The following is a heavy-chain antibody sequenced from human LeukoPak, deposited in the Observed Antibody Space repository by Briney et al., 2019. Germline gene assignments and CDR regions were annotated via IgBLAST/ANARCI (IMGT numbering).Heavy chain of an antibody. J-gene: IGHJ6*03. CDR1: GYTFTSYD. CDR3: ARAGNMVRGNENYMDV. Sequence: VASVKVSCKASGYTFTSYDINWVRQATGQGLEWMGWMNPNSGNTGYAQKFQGRVTITADESTSTAYMELSSLRSEDTAVYYCARAGNMVRGNENYMDVWGKGTTVTISS. CDR2: MNPNSGNT. V-gene: IGHV1-8*01. D-gene: IGHD3-10*01.